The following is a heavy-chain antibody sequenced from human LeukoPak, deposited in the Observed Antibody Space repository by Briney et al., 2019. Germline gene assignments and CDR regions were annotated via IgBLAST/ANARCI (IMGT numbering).Heavy chain of an antibody. CDR1: GDSISSYY. CDR3: ARGPGGYYYGSGGFDY. CDR2: IYYSGST. Sequence: PSDPLSLTCTVSGDSISSYYWSWLRQPPGKGLEWIGYIYYSGSTNYTPSLKSRVTISVDTSKNQFSLKLSSVTAADTAVYYCARGPGGYYYGSGGFDYWGQGTLVTVSS. J-gene: IGHJ4*02. V-gene: IGHV4-59*07. D-gene: IGHD3-10*01.